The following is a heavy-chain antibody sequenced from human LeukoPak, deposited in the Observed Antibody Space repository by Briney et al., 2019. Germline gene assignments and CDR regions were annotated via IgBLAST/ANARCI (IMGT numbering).Heavy chain of an antibody. D-gene: IGHD1-26*01. Sequence: GGSLRLSCAASGFTFSSYEMNWVRQAPGKGLEWVSYISSSGSTIYYADSVKGRFTISRDISKNTLFLQMNSLRAEDTAVYYCAREGWELHFEAFDIWGQGTMVTVSS. CDR3: AREGWELHFEAFDI. J-gene: IGHJ3*02. CDR2: ISSSGSTI. CDR1: GFTFSSYE. V-gene: IGHV3-48*03.